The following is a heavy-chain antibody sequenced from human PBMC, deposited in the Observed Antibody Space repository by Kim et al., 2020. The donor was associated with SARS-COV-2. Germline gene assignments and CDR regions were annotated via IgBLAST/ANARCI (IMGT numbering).Heavy chain of an antibody. CDR2: ISGSGGST. J-gene: IGHJ4*02. D-gene: IGHD3-9*01. CDR1: GFTFSSYA. CDR3: AYTGAGVTIFNYFDY. Sequence: GGSLRLSCAASGFTFSSYAMSWVRQAPGKGLEWVSAISGSGGSTYYADSVKGRFTISRDNSKNTLYLQMNSLRAEDTAVYYCAYTGAGVTIFNYFDYWGQGTLVTVSS. V-gene: IGHV3-23*01.